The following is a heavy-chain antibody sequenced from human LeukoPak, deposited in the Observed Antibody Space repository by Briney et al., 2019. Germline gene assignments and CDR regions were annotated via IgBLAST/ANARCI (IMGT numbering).Heavy chain of an antibody. D-gene: IGHD2/OR15-2a*01. Sequence: AGGSLRLSCAASGFTFSSYAMSWVRQAPGKGLEWVSAISGSGGSTYYADSVKGRFTISRDNSKNTLYPQMNSLRVEDTAVYYCAKDRSDNSTWYVGSHWGQGTLVTVSS. CDR3: AKDRSDNSTWYVGSH. CDR2: ISGSGGST. V-gene: IGHV3-23*01. J-gene: IGHJ4*02. CDR1: GFTFSSYA.